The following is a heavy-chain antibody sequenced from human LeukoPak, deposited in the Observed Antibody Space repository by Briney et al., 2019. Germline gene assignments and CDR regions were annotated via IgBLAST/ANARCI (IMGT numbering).Heavy chain of an antibody. J-gene: IGHJ4*02. Sequence: GGSLRLSRAASGFTFSSYAMSWVRQAPGKGLEWVSAISGSGGSTYYADSVKGRFTISRDNSKNTLYPQMNSLRAEDTAVYYCAKVRGSGSYYRRGYFDYWGQGTLVTVSS. CDR2: ISGSGGST. CDR1: GFTFSSYA. CDR3: AKVRGSGSYYRRGYFDY. D-gene: IGHD3-10*01. V-gene: IGHV3-23*01.